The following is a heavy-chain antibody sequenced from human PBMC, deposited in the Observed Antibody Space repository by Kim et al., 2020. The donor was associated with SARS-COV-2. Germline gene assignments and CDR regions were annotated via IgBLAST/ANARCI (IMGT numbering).Heavy chain of an antibody. V-gene: IGHV4-39*07. J-gene: IGHJ3*02. CDR3: ARPLRARRGFDAFDI. D-gene: IGHD6-6*01. Sequence: PSLKSRVTISVDTSKNQFSLKLSSVTAADTAVYYCARPLRARRGFDAFDIWGQGTMVTVSS.